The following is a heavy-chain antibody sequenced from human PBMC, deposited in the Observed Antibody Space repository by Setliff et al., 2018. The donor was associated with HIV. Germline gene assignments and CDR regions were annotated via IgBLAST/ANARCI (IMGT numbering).Heavy chain of an antibody. D-gene: IGHD2-2*01. CDR2: ISAYKGNT. CDR3: ARTHRYCSGNSCSKVSFDS. V-gene: IGHV1-18*04. CDR1: GYNFLSYG. Sequence: ASVKVSCKAAGYNFLSYGFSWVRQAPGQGFQWMGWISAYKGNTIYAQNLQGRVTMTTDTSTSTVYMELRSLRSDDTAVYYCARTHRYCSGNSCSKVSFDSWGQGALVTVSS. J-gene: IGHJ4*02.